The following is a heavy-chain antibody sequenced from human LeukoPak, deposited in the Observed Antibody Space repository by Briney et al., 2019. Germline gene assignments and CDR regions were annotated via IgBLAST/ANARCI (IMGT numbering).Heavy chain of an antibody. Sequence: PGGSLRLSCAASGFTFSSYAMHWVRQAPGKGLEWVAVISYDGSNKYYADSVKGRFTISRDNSENTLYLQMNSLRAEDTAVYYCARERSSSWRCLDYWGQGTLVTVSS. CDR3: ARERSSSWRCLDY. CDR1: GFTFSSYA. CDR2: ISYDGSNK. V-gene: IGHV3-30-3*01. J-gene: IGHJ4*02. D-gene: IGHD6-13*01.